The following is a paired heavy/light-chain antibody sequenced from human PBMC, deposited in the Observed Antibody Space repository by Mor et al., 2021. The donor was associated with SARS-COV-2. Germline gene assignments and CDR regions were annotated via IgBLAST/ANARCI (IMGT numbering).Heavy chain of an antibody. D-gene: IGHD3-16*01. CDR3: ARHFPYVWGLIVAPSFFDY. V-gene: IGHV4-59*08. CDR1: GGSISSYY. CDR2: IYYSGST. Sequence: QVQLQESGPGLVKPSETLSLTCTVSGGSISSYYWSWIRQPPGKGLEWIGYIYYSGSTNYNPSLKSRVTISVDTSKNQFSLKLSSVTAADTAVYYCARHFPYVWGLIVAPSFFDYWGQGTLVTVSS. J-gene: IGHJ4*02.
Light chain of an antibody. CDR1: QGISSY. J-gene: IGKJ3*01. Sequence: AIRMTQSPSSFSASTGDRVTITCRASQGISSYLAWYQQKPGKAPKLLIYAASTLQSGVPSRFSGSGSGTDFTLTISCLQSEDFATYYCQQYYSYPPFTFGPGTKVDIK. CDR3: QQYYSYPPFT. CDR2: AAS. V-gene: IGKV1-8*01.